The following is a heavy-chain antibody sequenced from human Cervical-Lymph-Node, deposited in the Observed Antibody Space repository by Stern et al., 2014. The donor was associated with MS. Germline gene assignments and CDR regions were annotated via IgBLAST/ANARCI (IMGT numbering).Heavy chain of an antibody. J-gene: IGHJ4*02. V-gene: IGHV4-34*01. CDR2: GTQSGRT. Sequence: QVQLQQWGAGQLEPSETLSLTCAVYGGSFSDYHWTWIRQSPGKGLEWIGDGTQSGRTNYNPSLKSRVTISVDSSKKQISLTLISMTAADTAVYYCARGKSKLDYWGQGTLVTISS. CDR1: GGSFSDYH. CDR3: ARGKSKLDY.